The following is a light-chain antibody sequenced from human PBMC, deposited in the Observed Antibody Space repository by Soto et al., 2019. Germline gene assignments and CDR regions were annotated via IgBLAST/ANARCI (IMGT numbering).Light chain of an antibody. Sequence: EIVLTQSPATLSLSPGERATLSCRASQSVRRYLAWYQQKPGQAPRLLIYDASTRAPGFPARFSGSGSGTDFTLTISSLQSEDFAVYYCQQYDNWPWTFGQGTKVDIK. J-gene: IGKJ1*01. V-gene: IGKV3-15*01. CDR2: DAS. CDR3: QQYDNWPWT. CDR1: QSVRRY.